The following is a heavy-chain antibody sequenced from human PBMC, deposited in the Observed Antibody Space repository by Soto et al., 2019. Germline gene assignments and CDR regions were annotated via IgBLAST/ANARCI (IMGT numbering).Heavy chain of an antibody. CDR1: GGSISSGGYY. CDR3: ASPPRAPSYYDSSGWRPDN. V-gene: IGHV4-31*03. CDR2: IYYSGST. J-gene: IGHJ4*02. Sequence: SETLSLTCTVSGGSISSGGYYWSWIRQHPGKGLEWIGYIYYSGSTYYNPSLKSRVTISVDTSKNQFSMKLSSVTAADTAVYYCASPPRAPSYYDSSGWRPDNWGQGTLVRVSS. D-gene: IGHD3-22*01.